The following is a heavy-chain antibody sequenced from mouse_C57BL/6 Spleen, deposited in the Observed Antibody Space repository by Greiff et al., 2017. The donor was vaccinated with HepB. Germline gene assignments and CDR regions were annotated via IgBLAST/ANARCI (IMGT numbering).Heavy chain of an antibody. CDR1: GYTFTDYN. V-gene: IGHV1-18*01. Sequence: EVKLQQSGPELVKPGASVKIPCKASGYTFTDYNMDWVKQSHGKSLEWIGDINPNNGGTIYNQKFKGKATLTVDKSSSTAYMELRSLTSEDTAVYYCARSYYYGSSPYWYFDVWGTGTTVTVSS. CDR2: INPNNGGT. J-gene: IGHJ1*03. D-gene: IGHD1-1*01. CDR3: ARSYYYGSSPYWYFDV.